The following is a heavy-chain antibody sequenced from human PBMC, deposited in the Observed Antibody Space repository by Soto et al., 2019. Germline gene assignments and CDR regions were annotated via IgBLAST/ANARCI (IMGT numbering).Heavy chain of an antibody. Sequence: QVQLQESGPGLVKPSGTLSLTCAVSGGSISSSNWWSWVRQPPGKGLEWIGEIYPSGSTNYNPSLKSRVTVSVDTSKNQCSRKLSSVTAADTAVYYCARGAASCAVAYDFDYWGQGSLVTVSS. J-gene: IGHJ4*02. CDR2: IYPSGST. V-gene: IGHV4-4*02. CDR3: ARGAASCAVAYDFDY. CDR1: GGSISSSNW. D-gene: IGHD2-21*01.